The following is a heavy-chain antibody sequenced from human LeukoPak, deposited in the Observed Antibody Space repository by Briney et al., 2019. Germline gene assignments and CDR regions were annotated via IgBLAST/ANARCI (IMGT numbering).Heavy chain of an antibody. J-gene: IGHJ6*02. V-gene: IGHV1-18*01. CDR3: ASTTVTRYYYYGMDV. D-gene: IGHD4-17*01. CDR1: GYTFTSYG. CDR2: ISAYNGNT. Sequence: ASVKVSCKASGYTFTSYGISWVRQAPGQGLEWMGWISAYNGNTNYAQKLQGRVTMTTDTSTSTAYMELRSLGSDDTAVYYCASTTVTRYYYYGMDVWGQGTTVTVSS.